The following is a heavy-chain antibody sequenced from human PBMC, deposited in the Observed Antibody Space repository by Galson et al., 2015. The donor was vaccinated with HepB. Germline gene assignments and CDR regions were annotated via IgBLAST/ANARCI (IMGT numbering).Heavy chain of an antibody. V-gene: IGHV5-10-1*01. D-gene: IGHD3-10*01. CDR3: ATYYYGSGLVLGKDYYGMDV. CDR1: GYSFTSYW. CDR2: IDPSDSYT. Sequence: QSGAEVTKPGESLRISCTGSGYSFTSYWISWVRQMPGKGLEWMGRIDPSDSYTNYSPSFQGHVTISADKSISTAYLQWSSLKASDTAMYYCATYYYGSGLVLGKDYYGMDVWGQGTTVTVSS. J-gene: IGHJ6*02.